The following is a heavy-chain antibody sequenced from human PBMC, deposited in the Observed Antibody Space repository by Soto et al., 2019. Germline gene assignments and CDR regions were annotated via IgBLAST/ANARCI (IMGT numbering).Heavy chain of an antibody. CDR3: TRASYYYDSSGYSYAFDI. V-gene: IGHV3-74*01. Sequence: PGGSLRLSCAASGFTFNSYWMHWVRQAPGKGLVWVSRLNDDGSTTNYADSVKGRFTISRDNAKNTLYLQMNSLRAEDTAVYYCTRASYYYDSSGYSYAFDIWGPAPIVTVSS. D-gene: IGHD3-22*01. J-gene: IGHJ3*02. CDR2: LNDDGSTT. CDR1: GFTFNSYW.